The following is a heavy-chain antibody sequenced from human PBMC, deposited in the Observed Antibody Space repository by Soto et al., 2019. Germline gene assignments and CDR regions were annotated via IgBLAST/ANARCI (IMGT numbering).Heavy chain of an antibody. CDR2: IYYSGST. D-gene: IGHD3-3*01. CDR3: ARVLGSPDYDFWSGYYFDY. Sequence: SETLSLTCTVSGGSISSGDYYWSWIRQPPGKGLEWIGYIYYSGSTYYNPSLKSRVTISVDTSKNQFSLKLSSVTAADTAVYYCARVLGSPDYDFWSGYYFDYWGQGTLVTVSS. V-gene: IGHV4-30-4*01. CDR1: GGSISSGDYY. J-gene: IGHJ4*02.